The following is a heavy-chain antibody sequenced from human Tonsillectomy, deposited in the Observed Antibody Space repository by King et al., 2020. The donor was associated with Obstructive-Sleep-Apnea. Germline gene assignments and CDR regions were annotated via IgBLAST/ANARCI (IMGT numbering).Heavy chain of an antibody. CDR2: ISSSADSI. V-gene: IGHV3-48*01. Sequence: VQLVESGGGLVQPGGSLRLSCVASGFPFNGYTMMWVRQAPGKGLEWLAYISSSADSIYYGDSVKGRFIVSRDNAKNSLFLQMNSLRVEDTAVYYCARDGGRSYDNDYWGQGTLVTVST. J-gene: IGHJ4*02. CDR3: ARDGGRSYDNDY. D-gene: IGHD3-10*01. CDR1: GFPFNGYT.